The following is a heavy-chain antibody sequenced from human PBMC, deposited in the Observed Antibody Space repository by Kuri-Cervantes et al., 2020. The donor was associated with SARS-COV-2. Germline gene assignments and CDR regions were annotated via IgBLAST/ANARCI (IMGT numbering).Heavy chain of an antibody. J-gene: IGHJ4*02. D-gene: IGHD6-19*01. CDR2: ISYDGSNK. Sequence: GGSLRLSCAASGFTFSSYAMHWVRQAPGEGLEWVAVISYDGSNKYYADSVKGRFTISRDNSKNTLYLQMNSLRAEDTAVYYCARDPGYSSGWYYFDYWGQGTLVTVSS. CDR3: ARDPGYSSGWYYFDY. V-gene: IGHV3-30-3*01. CDR1: GFTFSSYA.